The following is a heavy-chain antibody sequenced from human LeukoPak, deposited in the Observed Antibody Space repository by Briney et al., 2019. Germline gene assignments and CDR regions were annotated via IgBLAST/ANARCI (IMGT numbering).Heavy chain of an antibody. J-gene: IGHJ5*02. D-gene: IGHD2-15*01. CDR3: ARFSRYCSSGSCYTAGNWFDP. CDR2: INPNSGGT. CDR1: GYTFTGYY. V-gene: IGHV1-2*02. Sequence: GASVKVSCKASGYTFTGYYMHWVRQAPGQGLEWMGWINPNSGGTNYAQKFQGRVTMTRDTSISTAYMELSRLRSDDTAVYYCARFSRYCSSGSCYTAGNWFDPWGQGTLVTVSS.